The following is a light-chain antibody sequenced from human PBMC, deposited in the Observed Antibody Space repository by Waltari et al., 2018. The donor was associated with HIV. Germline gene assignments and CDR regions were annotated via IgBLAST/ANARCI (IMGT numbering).Light chain of an antibody. CDR2: GNT. CDR1: SSNIGADYH. CDR3: QSYDSSLSAWV. V-gene: IGLV1-40*01. Sequence: QSVLTQPPSLSGAPGQTVTISCTGTSSNIGADYHVHWYQQLPGTAPKLLIYGNTSRPSGVPDRFSGSKSGTSAFLAITGLQADDEADYYCQSYDSSLSAWVFGGGTKLTVL. J-gene: IGLJ3*02.